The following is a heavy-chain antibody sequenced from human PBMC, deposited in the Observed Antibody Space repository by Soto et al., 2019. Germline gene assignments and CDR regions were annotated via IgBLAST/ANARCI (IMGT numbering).Heavy chain of an antibody. J-gene: IGHJ4*02. CDR2: IYHSGAA. CDR1: GGSISSGDYS. Sequence: PSETLSLTCAVSGGSISSGDYSWSWIRQPPGKGLEWIGYIYHSGAAYSSPSLKSRVTISLDRSKNQFSLKLSSVTAADTAVYYCARYDYSKDFDYWGQGMLVTVSS. D-gene: IGHD4-4*01. CDR3: ARYDYSKDFDY. V-gene: IGHV4-30-2*01.